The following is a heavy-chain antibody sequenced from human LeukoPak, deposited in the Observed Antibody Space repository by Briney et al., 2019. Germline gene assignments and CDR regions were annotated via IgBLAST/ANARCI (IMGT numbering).Heavy chain of an antibody. J-gene: IGHJ5*02. D-gene: IGHD5-12*01. V-gene: IGHV3-48*02. Sequence: GGSLRLPCAASGFTFSSYSMNWVCQAPGKGLEWVSYISSNSSTIYYADSVKGRFTISRDNAKNSLYLQMNSLRDEDTAVYYCARGDIVATLPRGWFDPWGQGTLVTVSS. CDR3: ARGDIVATLPRGWFDP. CDR1: GFTFSSYS. CDR2: ISSNSSTI.